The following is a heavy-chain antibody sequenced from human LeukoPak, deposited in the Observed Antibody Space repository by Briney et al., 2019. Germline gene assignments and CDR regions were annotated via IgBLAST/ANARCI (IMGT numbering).Heavy chain of an antibody. D-gene: IGHD6-13*01. J-gene: IGHJ4*02. CDR3: ARVQQSNFDY. V-gene: IGHV4-39*07. CDR2: IYYSGNT. CDR1: GGSISSSSYY. Sequence: SETLFLTCTVSGGSISSSSYYWGWIRQPPGKGLEWIGSIYYSGNTYYNPSLKSRVTISVDTSKNQFSLKLRSVTAADTAVYYCARVQQSNFDYWGQGTLVTVSS.